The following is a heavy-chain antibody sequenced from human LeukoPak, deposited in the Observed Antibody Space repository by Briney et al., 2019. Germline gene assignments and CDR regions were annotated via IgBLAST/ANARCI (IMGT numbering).Heavy chain of an antibody. CDR3: AKDQTAAVGQIDY. Sequence: GGSLRLSCTVSGFTFSTYAMTWVRQAPGKGLEWASVISGSGDDTYYADSVKGRFTISRDNSKNTLYLQMKSLRADDTAVYYCAKDQTAAVGQIDYWGQGTLVTVSS. D-gene: IGHD6-13*01. CDR1: GFTFSTYA. CDR2: ISGSGDDT. V-gene: IGHV3-23*01. J-gene: IGHJ4*02.